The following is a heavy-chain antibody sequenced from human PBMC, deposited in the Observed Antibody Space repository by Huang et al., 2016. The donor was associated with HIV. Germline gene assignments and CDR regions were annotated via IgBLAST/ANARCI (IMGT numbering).Heavy chain of an antibody. CDR1: GFIFSHFG. V-gene: IGHV3-30*18. CDR2: ISYDGRSD. CDR3: AKESRWFSDFDQ. Sequence: QVQLVESGGGVVQPGTSLRLSCAASGFIFSHFGMRWVRQAAGKGVGWVAVISYDGRSDRYSDSVKGRFTISRDNDKNTLSLEMNRLRHDDTAVYYCAKESRWFSDFDQWGQGTLVTVSS. D-gene: IGHD2-15*01. J-gene: IGHJ5*02.